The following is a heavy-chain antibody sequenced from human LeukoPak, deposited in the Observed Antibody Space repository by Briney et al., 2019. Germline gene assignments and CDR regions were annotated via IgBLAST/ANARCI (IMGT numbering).Heavy chain of an antibody. V-gene: IGHV3-23*01. J-gene: IGHJ4*02. CDR2: INGGGGST. Sequence: GGSLRLSCAASGFTFSNYVMSWVRQAPGKGPEWVSGINGGGGSTFYAESVPGRFTISRDNSKNTLFPHMNTLRAEDTAVYYCVKDGRRSPPCWGQGTLVTISS. CDR1: GFTFSNYV. CDR3: VKDGRRSPPC. D-gene: IGHD2-15*01.